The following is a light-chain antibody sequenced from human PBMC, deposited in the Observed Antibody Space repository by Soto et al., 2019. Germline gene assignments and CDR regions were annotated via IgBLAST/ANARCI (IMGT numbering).Light chain of an antibody. J-gene: IGKJ4*01. Sequence: EIVLTQSPATLSLSPGERATLFCRASQSVSGGYLAWYQQKPGQAPRLLIYDVSHRATGIPPRFSGSGSGKDFTLTISRLAPEDVAVYYCQQNADRPLTFGGGTKVEIK. CDR1: QSVSGGY. CDR3: QQNADRPLT. V-gene: IGKV3-11*01. CDR2: DVS.